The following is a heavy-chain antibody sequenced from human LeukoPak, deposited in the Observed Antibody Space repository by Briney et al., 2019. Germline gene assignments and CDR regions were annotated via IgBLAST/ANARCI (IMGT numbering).Heavy chain of an antibody. D-gene: IGHD3-10*01. CDR3: ARPHYGSGKFDY. Sequence: SETLSLTCTVSGGSISSSSYYWGWIRQPPGKGLEWIGEINHSGSTNYNPSLKSRVTISVDTSKNQFSLKLSSVTAADTAVYYCARPHYGSGKFDYWGQGTLVTVSS. CDR2: INHSGST. J-gene: IGHJ4*02. CDR1: GGSISSSSYY. V-gene: IGHV4-39*07.